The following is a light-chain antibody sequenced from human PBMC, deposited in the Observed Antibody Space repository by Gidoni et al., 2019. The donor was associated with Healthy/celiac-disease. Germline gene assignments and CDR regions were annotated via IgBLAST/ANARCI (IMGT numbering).Light chain of an antibody. CDR2: AAS. CDR3: QQSYSTLGT. J-gene: IGKJ3*01. Sequence: EIQMTQSPSSLSASVGDRVTITCRASQSISSYLNWYQQKPGKAPQLLIYAASSLQSGVPSRFSGSGSGTDFTLTISSLQPEDFATYYCQQSYSTLGTFXPXTKVDIK. V-gene: IGKV1-39*01. CDR1: QSISSY.